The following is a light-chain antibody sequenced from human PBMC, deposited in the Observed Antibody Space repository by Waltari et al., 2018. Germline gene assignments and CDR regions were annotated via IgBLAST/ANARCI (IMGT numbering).Light chain of an antibody. J-gene: IGKJ1*01. CDR3: QQSHTVPRT. V-gene: IGKV1-39*01. CDR2: TAS. CDR1: HSIGTS. Sequence: DIQMTQSPSSLYASVGDRVNITCRASHSIGTSLNWYQQKSGRAPNLLIHTASSLQGGVPSMFSGSGSGTEFTLTINSLQPEDFATYYCQQSHTVPRTFGQGTKVDIK.